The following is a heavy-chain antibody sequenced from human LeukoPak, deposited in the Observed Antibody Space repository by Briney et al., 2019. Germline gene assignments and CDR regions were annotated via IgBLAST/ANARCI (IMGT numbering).Heavy chain of an antibody. CDR1: GFTFSDYY. V-gene: IGHV3-11*04. CDR2: ISSSGSTI. Sequence: PGGSLRLSCAASGFTFSDYYMSWIRQAPGKGLEWVSYISSSGSTIYYADSVKGRFTISRDNAKNSLYLQMNSLRAEDTAVYYCARDLRAAAANYYYGMDVWGQGTTVTVSS. D-gene: IGHD6-13*01. J-gene: IGHJ6*02. CDR3: ARDLRAAAANYYYGMDV.